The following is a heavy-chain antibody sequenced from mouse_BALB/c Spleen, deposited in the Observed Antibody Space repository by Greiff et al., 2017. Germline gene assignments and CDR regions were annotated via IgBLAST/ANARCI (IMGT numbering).Heavy chain of an antibody. CDR2: IWAGGST. CDR1: GFSLTSYG. Sequence: VKLMESGPGLVAPSQSLTITCTVSGFSLTSYGVHWVRQPPGKGLEWLGVIWAGGSTNYNSALMSRLSISKDNSKSQVFLKMNSLQTDDTAMYYCASNYGSSYEYYFDYWGQGTTLTVSS. J-gene: IGHJ2*01. CDR3: ASNYGSSYEYYFDY. V-gene: IGHV2-9*02. D-gene: IGHD1-1*01.